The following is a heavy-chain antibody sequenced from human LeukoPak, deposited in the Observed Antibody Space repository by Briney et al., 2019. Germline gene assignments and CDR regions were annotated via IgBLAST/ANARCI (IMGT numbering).Heavy chain of an antibody. CDR3: ARGGRYYDSSGYYYDYYYYYMDV. Sequence: SETLSLTCTVSGGSISSYYWSWIRQPPGKGLEWIGYIYYSGSTNYNPSLKSRVTISVDTSKNQFSLKRSSVTAADTAVYYCARGGRYYDSSGYYYDYYYYYMDVWGKGTTVTVSS. CDR1: GGSISSYY. D-gene: IGHD3-22*01. V-gene: IGHV4-59*01. CDR2: IYYSGST. J-gene: IGHJ6*03.